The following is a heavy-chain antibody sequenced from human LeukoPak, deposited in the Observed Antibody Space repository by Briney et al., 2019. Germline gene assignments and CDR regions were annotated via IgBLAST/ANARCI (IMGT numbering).Heavy chain of an antibody. Sequence: GGSLRLSCAASGFTFNTYSMNWVRQAPGKGLEWVSYINSGSTTVYYADSVKGRFTISRDNAKNSLYLQMNSLRAEDTAVYYCARGVVRDYASDYWGQGTLVTVSS. J-gene: IGHJ4*02. CDR1: GFTFNTYS. CDR3: ARGVVRDYASDY. D-gene: IGHD3-10*01. V-gene: IGHV3-48*04. CDR2: INSGSTTV.